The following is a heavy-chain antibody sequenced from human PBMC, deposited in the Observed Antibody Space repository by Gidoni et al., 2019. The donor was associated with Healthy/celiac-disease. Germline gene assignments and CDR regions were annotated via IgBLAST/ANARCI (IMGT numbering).Heavy chain of an antibody. J-gene: IGHJ4*02. CDR1: GYTFTSYD. D-gene: IGHD6-19*01. Sequence: QVQLVQSGAEVKKPGASVKVSCKASGYTFTSYDINWVRQATGQGLEWMGWMNTNSGNTGNAQKFQGRVTMTRNTSISTAYMELSSLRSEDTAVYYCASQSPVASKPVDYWGQGTLVTVSS. V-gene: IGHV1-8*01. CDR3: ASQSPVASKPVDY. CDR2: MNTNSGNT.